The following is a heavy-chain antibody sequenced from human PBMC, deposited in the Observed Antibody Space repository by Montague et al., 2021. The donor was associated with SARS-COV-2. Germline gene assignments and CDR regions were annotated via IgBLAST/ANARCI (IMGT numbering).Heavy chain of an antibody. CDR1: SDSISSFY. CDR2: MHNTGAT. D-gene: IGHD3-16*02. Sequence: SETLSLTCTASSDSISSFYWAWIRQPPGKGLEWIGNMHNTGATNYNPSLKSRLTMSFDTSQRQFSLKLTSVTPADSAIYYCARGRYSPRRDGLDVWGQGTTVTVSS. V-gene: IGHV4-59*01. J-gene: IGHJ6*02. CDR3: ARGRYSPRRDGLDV.